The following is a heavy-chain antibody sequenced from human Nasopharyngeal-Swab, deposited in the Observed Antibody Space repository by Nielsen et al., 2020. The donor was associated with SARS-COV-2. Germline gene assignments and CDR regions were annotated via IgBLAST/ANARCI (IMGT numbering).Heavy chain of an antibody. J-gene: IGHJ4*02. CDR2: NNHSGST. V-gene: IGHV4-34*01. CDR3: ARGTLQDY. D-gene: IGHD1-1*01. Sequence: WIRQPPGKGLEWIGENNHSGSTNYNPSLKSRVTISVDTSKNQFSLKLSSVTAADTAVYYCARGTLQDYWGQGTLVTVSS.